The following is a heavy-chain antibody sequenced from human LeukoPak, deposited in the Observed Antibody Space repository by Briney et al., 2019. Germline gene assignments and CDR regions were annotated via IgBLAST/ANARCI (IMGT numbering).Heavy chain of an antibody. CDR1: GGSISSSSYY. J-gene: IGHJ4*02. Sequence: ETLSLTCTVSGGSISSSSYYWGWIRQPPGKGLEWVSAISGSGGSTYYADSVKGRFTISRDNSKNTLYLQVNSLRAEDTAVYYCAKAPGGYYGSGSYYGDYWGQGTLVTVSS. V-gene: IGHV3-23*01. CDR3: AKAPGGYYGSGSYYGDY. D-gene: IGHD3-10*01. CDR2: ISGSGGST.